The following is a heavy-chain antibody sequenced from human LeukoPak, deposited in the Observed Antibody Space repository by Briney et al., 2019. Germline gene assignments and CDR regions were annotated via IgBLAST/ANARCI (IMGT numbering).Heavy chain of an antibody. Sequence: PSETLSLTCTVSGGSISSYYWNWIRQPPGKGLEWIGYIYSSGTTKYNPSLKSRVTISVDTSKSQFSLKLTPVTAADTAVYYCARGEDWKSTTFDYWGQGTLVTVAS. J-gene: IGHJ4*02. V-gene: IGHV4-59*01. D-gene: IGHD1-1*01. CDR2: IYSSGTT. CDR3: ARGEDWKSTTFDY. CDR1: GGSISSYY.